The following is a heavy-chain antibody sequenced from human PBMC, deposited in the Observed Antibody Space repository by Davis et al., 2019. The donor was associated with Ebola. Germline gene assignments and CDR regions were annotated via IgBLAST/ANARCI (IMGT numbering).Heavy chain of an antibody. CDR1: SYTFTSYG. V-gene: IGHV1-18*01. CDR2: ISAYNGNT. J-gene: IGHJ5*01. CDR3: AREAGATTRIYDS. Sequence: ASFKISCNAASYTFTSYGISWVRQPPGQGLEWMGWISAYNGNTNYAQKPQARVTMTTDTSRSTAYMELRSLRSDDTAAYYCAREAGATTRIYDSWGQGALVTVSS. D-gene: IGHD1-26*01.